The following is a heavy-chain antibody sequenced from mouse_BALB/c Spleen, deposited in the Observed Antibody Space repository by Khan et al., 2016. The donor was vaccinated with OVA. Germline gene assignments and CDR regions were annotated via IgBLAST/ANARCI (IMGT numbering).Heavy chain of an antibody. CDR2: ITYSGTT. CDR3: AMGRTY. Sequence: EVQLQESGPGLEKPSQSLSLTCTVTGYSITSDYAWNWIRQFPGNKLEWMGYITYSGTTSYNPSLKSRISITRDTSKNQFFLQLNFVTTEDTATLYCAMGRTYWGQGTLVTVSA. D-gene: IGHD4-1*01. V-gene: IGHV3-2*02. CDR1: GYSITSDYA. J-gene: IGHJ3*01.